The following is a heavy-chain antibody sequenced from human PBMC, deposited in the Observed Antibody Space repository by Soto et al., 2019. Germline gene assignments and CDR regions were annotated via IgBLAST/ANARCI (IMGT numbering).Heavy chain of an antibody. CDR3: ARVFGYCSGGACSSLDY. D-gene: IGHD2-15*01. CDR1: GFTFSSYG. J-gene: IGHJ4*02. Sequence: QVQLVESGGGVVQPGRSLTVSCVASGFTFSSYGMHWVRQAPGKGLEWVAVISYDGSNKYYADSVKGRFTISRDNAKNSLYLQMNSLRAEDTAVYYCARVFGYCSGGACSSLDYWGQGTLVTVSS. CDR2: ISYDGSNK. V-gene: IGHV3-30*03.